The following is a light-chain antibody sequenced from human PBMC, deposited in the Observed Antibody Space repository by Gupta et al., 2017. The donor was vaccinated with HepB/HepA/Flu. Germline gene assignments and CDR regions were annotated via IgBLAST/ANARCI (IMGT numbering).Light chain of an antibody. CDR3: FSATNSGTLV. Sequence: QSVLTQPASVSGSPGQSITISCTVTTSDIGSNNYVSWLQQHPGKAPKLMIFDVSNRPPGVSNRFSGSKSGNMASLTISGLQAEDEADYYCFSATNSGTLVFGGGTKLTVL. CDR2: DVS. J-gene: IGLJ2*01. CDR1: TSDIGSNNY. V-gene: IGLV2-14*01.